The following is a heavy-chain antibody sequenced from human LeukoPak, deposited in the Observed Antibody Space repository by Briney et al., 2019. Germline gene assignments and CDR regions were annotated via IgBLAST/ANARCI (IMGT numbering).Heavy chain of an antibody. J-gene: IGHJ4*02. CDR3: AHIAARPGKDDY. V-gene: IGHV4-34*01. CDR2: INHSGST. D-gene: IGHD6-6*01. Sequence: SETLSLTCAVYGGSFSGYYWSWIRQPPGKGLEWIGEINHSGSTNYNPSLKSRVTISVDTSKNRFSLKLSSVTAADTAVYYCAHIAARPGKDDYWGQGTLVTVSS. CDR1: GGSFSGYY.